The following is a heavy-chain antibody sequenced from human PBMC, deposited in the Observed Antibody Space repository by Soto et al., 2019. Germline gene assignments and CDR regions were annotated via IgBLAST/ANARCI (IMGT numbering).Heavy chain of an antibody. V-gene: IGHV4-31*03. CDR3: ASRKNLDV. CDR2: ISYNGTS. J-gene: IGHJ6*02. CDR1: GVPINTPSRY. Sequence: QVQLKGSGPGLVTPSQTLFLTCSVSGVPINTPSRYCSWVRQLHGTGLQWIGFISYNGTSYYNPSLRSRLLISLDTSKNRVSLTVTSVTAADTAVYYCASRKNLDVWGQGTPIIVSS.